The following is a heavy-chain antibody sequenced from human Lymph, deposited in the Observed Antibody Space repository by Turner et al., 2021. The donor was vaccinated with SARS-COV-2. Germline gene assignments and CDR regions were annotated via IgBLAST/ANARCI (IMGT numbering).Heavy chain of an antibody. CDR3: ARDLMEVGGMDV. CDR1: GFTVSYNY. Sequence: ASGFTVSYNYMTWVRQAPGKGLECVSVIYSGGSTYYADSVKGRFTISRDSSKNTLYLQMNSLRAEDTAVYYCARDLMEVGGMDVWGQGTTVTVSS. J-gene: IGHJ6*02. D-gene: IGHD3-3*01. CDR2: IYSGGST. V-gene: IGHV3-53*01.